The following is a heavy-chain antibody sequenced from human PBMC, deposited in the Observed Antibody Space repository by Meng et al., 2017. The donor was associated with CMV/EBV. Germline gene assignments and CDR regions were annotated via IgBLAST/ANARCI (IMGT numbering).Heavy chain of an antibody. CDR3: ARRGGRNLGYCSSTSCYSAEYFQH. CDR1: Y. J-gene: IGHJ1*01. Sequence: YMHWVRQATGQGLEWMGIINPSGGSTSYAQKFQGRVTMTRDTSTSTVYMELSSLRSEDTAVYYCARRGGRNLGYCSSTSCYSAEYFQHWGQGTLVTVSS. CDR2: INPSGGST. D-gene: IGHD2-2*02. V-gene: IGHV1-46*01.